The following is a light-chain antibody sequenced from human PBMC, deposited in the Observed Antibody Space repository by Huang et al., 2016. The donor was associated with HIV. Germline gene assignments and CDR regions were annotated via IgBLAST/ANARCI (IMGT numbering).Light chain of an antibody. J-gene: IGKJ2*01. V-gene: IGKV4-1*01. CDR1: QTVLDSSNNKNY. CDR2: WAS. Sequence: DIVMTQSPDSLAVSLGERATINCTSSQTVLDSSNNKNYLAWYQQKPGQPPKLLIYWASSRASGVPDRFSGGGSGTDFTLTISSLQAEDVAVYYCHQYYDTPYSFGQGTKLEIK. CDR3: HQYYDTPYS.